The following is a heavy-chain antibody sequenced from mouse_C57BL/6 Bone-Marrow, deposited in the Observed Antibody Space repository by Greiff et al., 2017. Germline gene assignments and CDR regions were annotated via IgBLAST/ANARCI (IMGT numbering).Heavy chain of an antibody. CDR1: GFNIKDGY. CDR3: AYSNYDY. CDR2: IDPENGDT. V-gene: IGHV14-4*01. Sequence: EVQLQQSGAELVRPGASVKLSCTASGFNIKDGYMHWVKQRPEQGLEWIGWIDPENGDTEYASKFQGKATITADTSSNTAYLQLSSLTSEDTAVYYCAYSNYDYWGQGTTLTVSS. J-gene: IGHJ2*01. D-gene: IGHD2-5*01.